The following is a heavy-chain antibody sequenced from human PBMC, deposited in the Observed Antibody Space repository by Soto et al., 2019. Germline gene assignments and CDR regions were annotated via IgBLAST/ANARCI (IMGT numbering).Heavy chain of an antibody. CDR2: ISASGGST. V-gene: IGHV3-23*01. CDR1: GGTFSTYA. Sequence: GSLRLSCAAPGGTFSTYAITWDRQAPGKGLEWVSAISASGGSTYYADSVKGRFTISRDNAKNSLYLQMNSLRAEDTAVYYCATYSPITMIVATPDYWGQGTLVTVSS. J-gene: IGHJ4*02. D-gene: IGHD3-22*01. CDR3: ATYSPITMIVATPDY.